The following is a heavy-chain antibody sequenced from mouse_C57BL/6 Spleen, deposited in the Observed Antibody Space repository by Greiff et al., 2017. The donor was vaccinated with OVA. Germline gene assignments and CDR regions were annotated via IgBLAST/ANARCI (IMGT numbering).Heavy chain of an antibody. D-gene: IGHD2-4*01. V-gene: IGHV5-2*01. CDR3: ARRGDYDDGYWYFDV. J-gene: IGHJ1*03. CDR2: FNSDGGST. CDR1: EYEFPSHD. Sequence: EVKVVESGGGLVQPGESLKLSCESNEYEFPSHDMSWVRKTPEKRLELVAAFNSDGGSTYYPDTMERRIIISRDNTKKTLYLQMSSLRSEDTALYYCARRGDYDDGYWYFDVWGTGTTVTVAS.